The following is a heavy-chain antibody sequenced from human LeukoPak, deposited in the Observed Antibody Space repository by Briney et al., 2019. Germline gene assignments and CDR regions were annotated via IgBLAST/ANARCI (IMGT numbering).Heavy chain of an antibody. Sequence: SVKVSCKASGGTFSCYAISWVRQAPGQGLEWMGGIIPIFGTANYAQKSQGRVTITADKSTSTAYMELSSLRSEDTAVYYCARSLVEMATIVIYYMDVWGKGTTVTVSS. CDR3: ARSLVEMATIVIYYMDV. V-gene: IGHV1-69*06. J-gene: IGHJ6*03. CDR1: GGTFSCYA. D-gene: IGHD5-24*01. CDR2: IIPIFGTA.